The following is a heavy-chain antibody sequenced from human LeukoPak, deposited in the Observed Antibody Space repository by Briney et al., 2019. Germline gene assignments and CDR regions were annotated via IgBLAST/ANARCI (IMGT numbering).Heavy chain of an antibody. V-gene: IGHV4-4*02. Sequence: SETLSLTCAFSGDFLSGSHWWSWVRLPPGKGLEWIGEIFHSGRANYNPSLRSRVTFSLDTSKNQFSLKLNSVTAADTAVYYCARVGLGWCSGCFWYFDLWGRGTLVTVSS. J-gene: IGHJ2*01. D-gene: IGHD2-21*01. CDR3: ARVGLGWCSGCFWYFDL. CDR1: GDFLSGSHW. CDR2: IFHSGRA.